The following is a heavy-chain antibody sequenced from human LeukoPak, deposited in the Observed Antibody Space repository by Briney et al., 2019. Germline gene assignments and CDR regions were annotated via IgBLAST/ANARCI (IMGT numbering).Heavy chain of an antibody. V-gene: IGHV3-13*01. CDR3: ARFMLYSSSWYPRDYYGMDV. CDR2: IGTAGDT. J-gene: IGHJ6*02. Sequence: GGSLRLSCAASGSTFSSYDLHWVRQATGKGLEWVSAIGTAGDTYYPGSVKGRFTISRENAKNSLYLQMNSLRAGDTAVYYCARFMLYSSSWYPRDYYGMDVWGQGTTVTVSS. CDR1: GSTFSSYD. D-gene: IGHD6-13*01.